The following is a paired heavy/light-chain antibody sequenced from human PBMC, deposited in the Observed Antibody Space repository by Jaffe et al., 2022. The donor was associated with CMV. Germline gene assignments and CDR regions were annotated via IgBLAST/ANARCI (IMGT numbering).Heavy chain of an antibody. Sequence: QVQLQQWGAGLLKPSETLSLTCAVYGGSFSGYYWSWIRQPPGKGLEWIGEINHSGSTNYNPSLKSRVTISVDTSKNQFSLKLSSVTAADTAVYYCARGRLPATVTRRGPMDVWGKGTTVTVSS. V-gene: IGHV4-34*01. CDR3: ARGRLPATVTRRGPMDV. CDR1: GGSFSGYY. J-gene: IGHJ6*03. D-gene: IGHD4-17*01. CDR2: INHSGST.
Light chain of an antibody. V-gene: IGKV1-5*03. CDR1: QSISSW. CDR2: KAS. Sequence: DIQMTQSPSTLSASVGDRVTITCRASQSISSWLAWYQQKPGKAPKLLIYKASSLESGVPSRFSGSGSGTEFTLTISSLQPDDFATYYCQQYNSYPITFGQGTRLEIK. J-gene: IGKJ5*01. CDR3: QQYNSYPIT.